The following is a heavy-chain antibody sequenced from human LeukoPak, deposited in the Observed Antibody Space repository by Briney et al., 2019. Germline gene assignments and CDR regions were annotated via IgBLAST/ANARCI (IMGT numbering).Heavy chain of an antibody. CDR2: IKQDGSEK. CDR1: GFTFSSYG. Sequence: GRSLRLSCAASGFTFSSYGMHWVRQAPGKGLEWVANIKQDGSEKYYVDSVKSRFTISRDNAKNSLYLQMNSLRAEDTAVYYCAKGEGGYRYEIFDYWGQGTLVTVSS. J-gene: IGHJ4*02. V-gene: IGHV3-7*01. D-gene: IGHD5-18*01. CDR3: AKGEGGYRYEIFDY.